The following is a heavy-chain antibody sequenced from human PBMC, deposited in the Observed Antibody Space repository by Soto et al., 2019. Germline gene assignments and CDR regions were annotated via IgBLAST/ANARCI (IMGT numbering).Heavy chain of an antibody. J-gene: IGHJ4*02. CDR2: IYYSGST. CDR1: GGSISSSSYY. CDR3: ASQDTAMVFDY. D-gene: IGHD5-18*01. Sequence: PSETLSLTCTVSGGSISSSSYYWGWIRQPPGKGLEWIGSIYYSGSTYYNPSLKSRVTISVDTSKNQFSLKLSSVTAADTAVYCCASQDTAMVFDYWGQGTLVTVSS. V-gene: IGHV4-39*01.